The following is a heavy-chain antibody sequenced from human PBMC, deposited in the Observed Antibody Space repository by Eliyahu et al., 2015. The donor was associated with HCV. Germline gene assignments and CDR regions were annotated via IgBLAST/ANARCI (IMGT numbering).Heavy chain of an antibody. J-gene: IGHJ5*02. Sequence: QVQLQESGPGLVKPSETLSLTCTVSGGSITTXYWSWXRQPPGKGLEWIGEFPYRGSTNYNPSLKSRVTISVDTSKNQFSLNLTSVTAADTAVYYCASGGGGIAVAGTGGWFDPWGQGTLVTVSS. CDR1: GGSITTXY. CDR3: ASGGGGIAVAGTGGWFDP. D-gene: IGHD6-19*01. CDR2: FPYRGST. V-gene: IGHV4-59*01.